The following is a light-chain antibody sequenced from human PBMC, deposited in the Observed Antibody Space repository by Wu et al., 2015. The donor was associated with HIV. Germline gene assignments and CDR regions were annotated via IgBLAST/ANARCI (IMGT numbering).Light chain of an antibody. CDR3: QQYNNWSPWT. CDR2: GAS. J-gene: IGKJ1*01. V-gene: IGKV3-15*01. CDR1: QSVSSN. Sequence: EIVMTQSPATLSVSPGDRATLSCRASQSVSSNLAWYQQKPGQAPRLLIYGASSRATGLPARFSGSGSGTELTLTINSVQSEDFAVYYCQQYNNWSPWTFGQGTKVEIK.